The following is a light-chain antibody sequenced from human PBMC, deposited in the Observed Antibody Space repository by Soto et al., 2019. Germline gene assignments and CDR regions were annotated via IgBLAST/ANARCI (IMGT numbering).Light chain of an antibody. V-gene: IGKV3-11*01. CDR3: KQRSNWPGT. Sequence: EIVLTQSPATLSLSPGERATLSCRASQSVGTYLAWYQQRPGQPHRLXIYDAYNRATGIQARFSGSGSGTDFTLNIRSLEPEDFAFYYCKQRSNWPGTVGGGTKVDIK. CDR2: DAY. J-gene: IGKJ4*01. CDR1: QSVGTY.